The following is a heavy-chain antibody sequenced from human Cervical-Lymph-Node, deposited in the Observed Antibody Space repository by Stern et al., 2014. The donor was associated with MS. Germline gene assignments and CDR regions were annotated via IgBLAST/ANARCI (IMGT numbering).Heavy chain of an antibody. CDR3: TSLPLGNYDY. V-gene: IGHV3-30*04. CDR2: ISYDGTKK. J-gene: IGHJ4*02. CDR1: GFTFDNYA. Sequence: MQLVESGGGVVQPGRSLRLSCAASGFTFDNYAMHWVRQPPGKGLEWVAIISYDGTKKYHADSVKGRFTISRDSSRNTLYLQMNSLRAEDTAVYYCTSLPLGNYDYWGQGTLVTGS.